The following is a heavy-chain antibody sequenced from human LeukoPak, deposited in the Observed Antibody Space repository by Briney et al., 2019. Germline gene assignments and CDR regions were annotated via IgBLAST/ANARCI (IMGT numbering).Heavy chain of an antibody. CDR2: ISPSCDNT. CDR1: GFSVGSNY. J-gene: IGHJ5*02. D-gene: IGHD6-19*01. CDR3: ARVAGWHWFDP. V-gene: IGHV3-23*01. Sequence: GGSLRLSCAASGFSVGSNYMTWVRQAPGKGLEWVSSISPSCDNTYYGDSVKGRFTISRDNSKNTVYLQMNNMRVDDTAVYYCARVAGWHWFDPWGQGTLVTVSS.